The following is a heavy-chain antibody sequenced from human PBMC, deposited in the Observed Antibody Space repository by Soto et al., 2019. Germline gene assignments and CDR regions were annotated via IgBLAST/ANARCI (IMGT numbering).Heavy chain of an antibody. D-gene: IGHD3-22*01. V-gene: IGHV4-31*03. CDR1: GGSISSGGYY. Sequence: QVQLQESGPGLVKPSQTLSLTCTVSGGSISSGGYYWSWIRQHPGKALEWIGYIYYSGSTYYNPSLKSRVTISVDTAKNQFSLKLSSVTAADTAVYYGARERFDYYDSSGYPDYWGQGTLVTVSS. CDR3: ARERFDYYDSSGYPDY. CDR2: IYYSGST. J-gene: IGHJ4*02.